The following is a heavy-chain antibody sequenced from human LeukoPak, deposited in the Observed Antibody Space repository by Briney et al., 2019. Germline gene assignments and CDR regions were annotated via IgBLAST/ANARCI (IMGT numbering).Heavy chain of an antibody. CDR3: ARGRGEEYSSSSWQDY. CDR1: GGSISSGGYY. D-gene: IGHD6-6*01. J-gene: IGHJ4*02. V-gene: IGHV4-31*03. Sequence: SETLSLTCTVSGGSISSGGYYWSWIRQHPGKGLEWIGYIYYSGSTYYNPSLKSRVTISVDTSKNQFSLKLSSVTAADTAVYYCARGRGEEYSSSSWQDYWGQGTLVTVSS. CDR2: IYYSGST.